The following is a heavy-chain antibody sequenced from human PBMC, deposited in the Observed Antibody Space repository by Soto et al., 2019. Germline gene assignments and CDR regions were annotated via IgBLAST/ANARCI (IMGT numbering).Heavy chain of an antibody. Sequence: QLQLQESGPGLVKPSETLSLICSVSGGYISSTSYYWGWIRHSPGTALEWIASIYYTGTTYYNPSLKGRVVISVDTSKTQVSLKVNSVTAADTAVYYCARGLRWTRSFDFWGQGTLVTVSS. CDR2: IYYTGTT. D-gene: IGHD1-1*01. CDR3: ARGLRWTRSFDF. CDR1: GGYISSTSYY. J-gene: IGHJ4*02. V-gene: IGHV4-39*01.